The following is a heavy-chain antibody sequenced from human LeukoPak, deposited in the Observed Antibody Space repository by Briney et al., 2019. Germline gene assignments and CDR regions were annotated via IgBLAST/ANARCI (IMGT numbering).Heavy chain of an antibody. J-gene: IGHJ4*02. CDR2: ISGSGGST. Sequence: PGRSLRLSCAASGFTFSSYAMSWVRQAPGKGLEWVSAISGSGGSTYYADSVKGRFTISRDNSKNTLYLQMNSLRAEDTAVYYCAKDQIDSSCYYYNWGQGTLVTVSS. D-gene: IGHD3-22*01. CDR3: AKDQIDSSCYYYN. V-gene: IGHV3-23*01. CDR1: GFTFSSYA.